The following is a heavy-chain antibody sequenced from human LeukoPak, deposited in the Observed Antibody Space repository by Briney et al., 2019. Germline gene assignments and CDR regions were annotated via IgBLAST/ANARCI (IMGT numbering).Heavy chain of an antibody. Sequence: GGSLRLSCAASGFTFSTYAMSWVRQAPGKGLEWVGRIKSNADGGTPDYAAPARGRFTISRDDSKNTLYLQMNSLKTEDTAVYYCTTFYHEYSPYWGRGTLVTVSS. CDR3: TTFYHEYSPY. CDR2: IKSNADGGTP. D-gene: IGHD2/OR15-2a*01. V-gene: IGHV3-15*01. J-gene: IGHJ4*02. CDR1: GFTFSTYA.